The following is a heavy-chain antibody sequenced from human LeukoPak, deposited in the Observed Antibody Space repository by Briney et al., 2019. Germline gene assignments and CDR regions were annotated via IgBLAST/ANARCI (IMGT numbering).Heavy chain of an antibody. Sequence: GGSLRLSCAASGFTFSSYGMHWVRQAPGKGLEWVAFIRYDGSNKYYADSVKGRFTISRDNAKNSLYLQMHSLRAEDTAVYYCARDSDYGGSFDIWGQGTMVTVSS. V-gene: IGHV3-30*02. CDR3: ARDSDYGGSFDI. J-gene: IGHJ3*02. CDR2: IRYDGSNK. CDR1: GFTFSSYG. D-gene: IGHD4-23*01.